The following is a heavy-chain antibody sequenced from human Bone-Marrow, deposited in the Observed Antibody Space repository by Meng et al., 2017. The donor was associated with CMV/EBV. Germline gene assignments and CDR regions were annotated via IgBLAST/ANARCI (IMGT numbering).Heavy chain of an antibody. Sequence: SVKVSCKASGGGDFSKFAIQWVRQAPGQGPEWMGGIIPRFGTPRSAQKFRARVTFATDTSMSTAYMDLNSLTSDDTAVYYCARTQYNWNYLRYWGQGTLVTVSS. CDR2: IIPRFGTP. CDR1: GGGDFSKFA. D-gene: IGHD1-7*01. CDR3: ARTQYNWNYLRY. J-gene: IGHJ4*02. V-gene: IGHV1-69*05.